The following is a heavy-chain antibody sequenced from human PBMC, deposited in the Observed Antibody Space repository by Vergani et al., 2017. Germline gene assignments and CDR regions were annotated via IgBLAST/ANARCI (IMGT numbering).Heavy chain of an antibody. CDR1: GFTFSSYA. J-gene: IGHJ4*02. CDR3: ARAHPYDFWSGYPYYFDY. D-gene: IGHD3-3*01. CDR2: ISGSGGST. V-gene: IGHV3-23*01. Sequence: EVQLLESGGGLVQPGGSLRLSCAASGFTFSSYAMSWVRQAPGKGLEWVSAISGSGGSTYYADSVKGRFTISRDNSKNTLYLQMNSLRVEDTAVYYCARAHPYDFWSGYPYYFDYWGQGTLVTVSS.